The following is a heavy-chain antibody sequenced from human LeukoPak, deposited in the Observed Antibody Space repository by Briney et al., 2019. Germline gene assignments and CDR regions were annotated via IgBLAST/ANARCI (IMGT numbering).Heavy chain of an antibody. CDR1: GGSIGSYY. V-gene: IGHV4-59*08. CDR2: IYYSGST. Sequence: SETLSLTCTVSGGSIGSYYWNWIRQPPGKGLEWIGYIYYSGSTNYNPSLKSRVTISVDTSKNQFSLKLSSVTAADTAVYYCASPKGRGGAFDIWGQGTMVTVSS. CDR3: ASPKGRGGAFDI. J-gene: IGHJ3*02.